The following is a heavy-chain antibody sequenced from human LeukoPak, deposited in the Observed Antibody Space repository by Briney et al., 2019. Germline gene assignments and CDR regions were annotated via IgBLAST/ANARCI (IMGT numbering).Heavy chain of an antibody. CDR1: GYTFTSYG. CDR2: ISPYNDNT. Sequence: ASVKVSCKASGYTFTSYGISWVRQAPGQGLEWMGWISPYNDNTNYAQKLQGRVTMTTDTSTRTAYMELRSLRSDDPAVYYFPRDQLRYFDWLFDAFDIWGQGTMVTVSS. V-gene: IGHV1-18*01. D-gene: IGHD3-9*01. CDR3: PRDQLRYFDWLFDAFDI. J-gene: IGHJ3*02.